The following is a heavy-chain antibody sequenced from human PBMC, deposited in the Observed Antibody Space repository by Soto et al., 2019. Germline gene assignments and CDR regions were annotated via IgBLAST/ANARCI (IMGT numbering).Heavy chain of an antibody. V-gene: IGHV3-9*01. J-gene: IGHJ5*01. CDR1: GFRFHEYA. CDR3: AKDYRGKHWFDF. D-gene: IGHD2-15*01. Sequence: EVRLVESGGGLVQPGRSLRLSCAASGFRFHEYAMHWVRQAPGKGLEWVSGISYDSGAIGYADSVRGRFTISRDNTRNSLFLQLDSLRSDDTAFYYCAKDYRGKHWFDFWGLGTLVTVSS. CDR2: ISYDSGAI.